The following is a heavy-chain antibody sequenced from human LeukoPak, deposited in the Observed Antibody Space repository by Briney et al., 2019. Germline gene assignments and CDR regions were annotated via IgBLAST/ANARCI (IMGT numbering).Heavy chain of an antibody. Sequence: SETLSLTCTVSGGSISSYYWRWLRQPAGKGLEWIGRIYTSGSTHQHPSLKSRVTMSVDTSKHQFSLKLSSVTGADTAVYYCARSYYDSSGYAFDYWGQGTLVTVSS. CDR1: GGSISSYY. CDR2: IYTSGST. J-gene: IGHJ4*02. V-gene: IGHV4-4*07. CDR3: ARSYYDSSGYAFDY. D-gene: IGHD3-22*01.